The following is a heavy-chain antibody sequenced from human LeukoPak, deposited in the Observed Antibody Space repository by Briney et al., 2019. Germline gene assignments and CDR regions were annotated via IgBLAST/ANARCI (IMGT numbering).Heavy chain of an antibody. Sequence: GGSLRLSCAASRFTVSSNYMSWVRQAPGKGLEWVSVIYSGGSTYYADSVKGRFTISRDNSKNTLYLQMNSLRAEDTAVYYCARVAMVRGVINDYWGQGTLVTVSS. J-gene: IGHJ4*02. D-gene: IGHD3-10*01. CDR2: IYSGGST. CDR1: RFTVSSNY. V-gene: IGHV3-53*01. CDR3: ARVAMVRGVINDY.